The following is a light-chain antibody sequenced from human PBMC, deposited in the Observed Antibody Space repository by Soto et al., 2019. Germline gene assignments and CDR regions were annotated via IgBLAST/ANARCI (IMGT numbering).Light chain of an antibody. CDR3: AAWDGRLNGNWV. Sequence: QAVVTQPPSASGTPGQRVTISCSGSNSNIGSNTVNWYQQLPGTAPKLLIYSSYQRPSGVPDRFSGSKSGTSASLAISGLQSEDEADYYCAAWDGRLNGNWVFGGGTKVTVL. V-gene: IGLV1-44*01. CDR2: SSY. J-gene: IGLJ3*02. CDR1: NSNIGSNT.